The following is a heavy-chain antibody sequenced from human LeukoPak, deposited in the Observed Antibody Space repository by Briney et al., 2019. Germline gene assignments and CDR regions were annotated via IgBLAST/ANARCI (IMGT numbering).Heavy chain of an antibody. Sequence: GASVKVSCKASGYTFTSYYMHWVRQAPGQGLEWMGWTSADNGNTNYAQKLQGRVTVTTDTSTSTAYMELRSLRSDDTAVYFCARDTTPHSSIDYWGQGTLVTVSS. CDR2: TSADNGNT. D-gene: IGHD5-18*01. CDR3: ARDTTPHSSIDY. J-gene: IGHJ4*02. CDR1: GYTFTSYY. V-gene: IGHV1-18*04.